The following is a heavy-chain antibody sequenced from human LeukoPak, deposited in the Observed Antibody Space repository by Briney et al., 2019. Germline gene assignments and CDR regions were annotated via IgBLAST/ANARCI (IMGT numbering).Heavy chain of an antibody. J-gene: IGHJ4*02. Sequence: GESLKISRKGSGYSFTNYWIGWVRQMPGRGLEWMGIIYPGDSDTRYSPSFQGQVTISADKSISTAYLQWSSLKASDTAMYYCARSPRSDYFDYWGQGALVTVSS. V-gene: IGHV5-51*01. CDR3: ARSPRSDYFDY. CDR1: GYSFTNYW. D-gene: IGHD6-6*01. CDR2: IYPGDSDT.